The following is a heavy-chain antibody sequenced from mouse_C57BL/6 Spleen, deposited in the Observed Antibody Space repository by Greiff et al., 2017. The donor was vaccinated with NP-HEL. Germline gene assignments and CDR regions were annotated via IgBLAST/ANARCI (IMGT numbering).Heavy chain of an antibody. CDR3: ARSAQEDFDY. V-gene: IGHV1-50*01. J-gene: IGHJ2*01. CDR2: IDPSDSYT. Sequence: QVQLQQPGAELVKPGASVKLSCKASGYTFTSYWMQWVKQRPGQGLEWIGEIDPSDSYTNYNQKFKGKATLTVDTSSSTAYMQLSSLTSEDSAVYYCARSAQEDFDYWGQGTTLTVSS. CDR1: GYTFTSYW.